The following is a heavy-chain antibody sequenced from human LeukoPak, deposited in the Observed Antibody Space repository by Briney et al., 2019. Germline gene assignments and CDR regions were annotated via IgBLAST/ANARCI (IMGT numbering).Heavy chain of an antibody. CDR1: GGTFSRYA. CDR3: ARDRDDSSGYYYGRVLEY. J-gene: IGHJ4*02. D-gene: IGHD3-22*01. V-gene: IGHV1-69*13. Sequence: SVKVSCKASGGTFSRYAIGWVRQAPGQGLEWMGGIIPMYGTTNYAQEFQGRVTITADESTSTAYMELSSLRSEDTALYYCARDRDDSSGYYYGRVLEYWGQGTLVTVSS. CDR2: IIPMYGTT.